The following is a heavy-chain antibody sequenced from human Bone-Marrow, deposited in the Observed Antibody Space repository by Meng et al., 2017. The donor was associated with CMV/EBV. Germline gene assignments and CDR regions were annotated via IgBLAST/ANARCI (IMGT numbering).Heavy chain of an antibody. V-gene: IGHV3-23*01. CDR3: AKDREPEQQLVSFDY. CDR1: GFTFNSYA. CDR2: ISGGGITI. D-gene: IGHD6-13*01. J-gene: IGHJ4*02. Sequence: GESLKISCAVSGFTFNSYAMSWVRQAPGKGLEWVSTISGGGITIYYADSVKGRFTISRDNSKNTLYLQMNSLRVEDTAVYYCAKDREPEQQLVSFDYWGQGTLVTVSS.